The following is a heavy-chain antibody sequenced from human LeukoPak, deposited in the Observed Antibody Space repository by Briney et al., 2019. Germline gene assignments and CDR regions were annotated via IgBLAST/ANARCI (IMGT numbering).Heavy chain of an antibody. V-gene: IGHV1-2*06. Sequence: AAVMVSRKASGYTFTNYHMHWVRQAPGQGAEWMGRINPNSGGTSYAQTLQGRVAMTRDKSISTAYMELSRLRSDDTAVYYCARDYLAAAGYYYYYMDVWGKGTTVTVSS. CDR1: GYTFTNYH. CDR2: INPNSGGT. CDR3: ARDYLAAAGYYYYYMDV. J-gene: IGHJ6*03. D-gene: IGHD6-13*01.